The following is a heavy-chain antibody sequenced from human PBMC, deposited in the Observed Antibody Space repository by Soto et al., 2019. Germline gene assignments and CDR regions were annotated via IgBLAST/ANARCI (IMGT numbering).Heavy chain of an antibody. CDR1: GLPFGDNW. CDR3: ARDSYSSATH. V-gene: IGHV3-74*01. J-gene: IGHJ4*01. CDR2: ISNDGSDT. Sequence: GGSLRLSCAASGLPFGDNWMHWVRQAPGKGLVWVSRISNDGSDTTYADSVRGRFTVSRDNAKNTLYLQMNSLRAEDTAVYYCARDSYSSATHWGDGTLVTVSS. D-gene: IGHD4-4*01.